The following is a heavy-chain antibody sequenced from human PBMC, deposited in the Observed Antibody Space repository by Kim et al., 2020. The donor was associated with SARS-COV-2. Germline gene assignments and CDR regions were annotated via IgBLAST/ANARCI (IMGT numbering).Heavy chain of an antibody. D-gene: IGHD2-2*01. Sequence: SLQGRVTISGATSKNQFSLKLSSGTAADTAVYYCARAWDIVVVPAAFFDPWGQGTLVTVSS. V-gene: IGHV4-34*01. J-gene: IGHJ5*02. CDR3: ARAWDIVVVPAAFFDP.